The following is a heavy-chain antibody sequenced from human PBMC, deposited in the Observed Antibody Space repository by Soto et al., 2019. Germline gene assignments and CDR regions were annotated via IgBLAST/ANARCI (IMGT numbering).Heavy chain of an antibody. D-gene: IGHD6-13*01. CDR3: AKGKSASSSWYFYYYYGMDV. Sequence: GGSLRLSCAASGFTFSSYAMSWVRQAPGKGLEWVSAISGSGGSTYYADSVKGRFTISRDNSKNTLYLQMNSLRAEDTAVYYCAKGKSASSSWYFYYYYGMDVWGQGTTVTVSS. J-gene: IGHJ6*02. V-gene: IGHV3-23*01. CDR1: GFTFSSYA. CDR2: ISGSGGST.